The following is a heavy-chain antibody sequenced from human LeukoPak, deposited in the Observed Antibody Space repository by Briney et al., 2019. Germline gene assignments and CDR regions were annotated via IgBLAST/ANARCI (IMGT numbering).Heavy chain of an antibody. V-gene: IGHV4-34*01. CDR3: ARPLAHYYYYYMDV. J-gene: IGHJ6*03. Sequence: PSETLSLTCAVYGGSFSGYYWSWIRQPPGKGLEWIGEINHSGSTNYNPSLKSRVTISVDTSKNQFSLKLSSVTAADTAVYYCARPLAHYYYYYMDVWGKGTTVTISS. CDR2: INHSGST. CDR1: GGSFSGYY.